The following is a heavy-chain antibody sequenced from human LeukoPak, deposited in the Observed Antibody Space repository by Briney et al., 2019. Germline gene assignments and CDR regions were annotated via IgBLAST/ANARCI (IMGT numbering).Heavy chain of an antibody. D-gene: IGHD4-17*01. CDR1: GGTFTSYA. CDR2: IIPIFGTA. J-gene: IGHJ4*02. Sequence: SVKVSCKASGGTFTSYAISWVRQAPGQGLEWMGGIIPIFGTANYAQKFQGRVTITADESTSTAYMELSSLRSEDTAVYYCARHPAVTTWSDYFEYWGQGTLVTVSS. CDR3: ARHPAVTTWSDYFEY. V-gene: IGHV1-69*13.